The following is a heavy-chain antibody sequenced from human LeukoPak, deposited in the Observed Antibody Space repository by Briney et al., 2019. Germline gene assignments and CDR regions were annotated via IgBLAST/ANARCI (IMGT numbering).Heavy chain of an antibody. V-gene: IGHV1-2*06. Sequence: ASVKVSCKASGYAFTGYYMHWVRQAPGQGLEWMGRINPNSGGTNYAQKFQGRVTMTRDTSISTAYMELSRLRSDDTAVYYCARTRTIVGAKGFDYWGQGTLVTVSS. CDR2: INPNSGGT. J-gene: IGHJ4*02. D-gene: IGHD1-26*01. CDR3: ARTRTIVGAKGFDY. CDR1: GYAFTGYY.